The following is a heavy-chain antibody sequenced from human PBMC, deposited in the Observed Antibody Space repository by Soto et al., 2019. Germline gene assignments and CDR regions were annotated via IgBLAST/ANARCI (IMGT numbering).Heavy chain of an antibody. CDR1: GGSFSGYY. CDR3: ARGLAARNYYYYGMDV. J-gene: IGHJ6*01. Sequence: SETLSLPSAVYGGSFSGYYWSWIRQPPGKGLEWIGESNHNGITNYNPSLKSRVTVSVDTSKSQFSLKLSSVTAADRAVYYCARGLAARNYYYYGMDVWGQGTTVTVSS. V-gene: IGHV4-34*01. D-gene: IGHD6-6*01. CDR2: SNHNGIT.